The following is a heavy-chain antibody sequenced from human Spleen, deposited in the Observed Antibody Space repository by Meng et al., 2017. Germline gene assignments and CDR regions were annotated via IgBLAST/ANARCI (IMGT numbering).Heavy chain of an antibody. CDR3: ARGAASRLEV. V-gene: IGHV7-4-1*02. Sequence: QVQVVQSGAEVKRPGASVKVSCKASGYIFTSDAINWVRQAPGQGLEWMGWINTNTGKPAYVQGFTGRFVFSLDTSVSTAYLQITSLKAEDTAIYYCARGAASRLEVWGQGTLVTVSS. J-gene: IGHJ4*02. CDR2: INTNTGKP. CDR1: GYIFTSDA. D-gene: IGHD3-3*01.